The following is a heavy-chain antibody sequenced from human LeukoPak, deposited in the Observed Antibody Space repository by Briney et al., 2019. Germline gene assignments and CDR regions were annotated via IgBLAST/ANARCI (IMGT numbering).Heavy chain of an antibody. D-gene: IGHD6-13*01. CDR2: IIPILGIA. V-gene: IGHV1-69*04. CDR3: ARAIIAAAGYGMDV. Sequence: SVKVSCKASGGTFSSYAISWVRQAPGQGLEWMGRIIPILGIANYAQKFQGRVTITADKSTSTAYMELSSLRSEDTAVYYCARAIIAAAGYGMDVLGQGTTVTVSS. J-gene: IGHJ6*02. CDR1: GGTFSSYA.